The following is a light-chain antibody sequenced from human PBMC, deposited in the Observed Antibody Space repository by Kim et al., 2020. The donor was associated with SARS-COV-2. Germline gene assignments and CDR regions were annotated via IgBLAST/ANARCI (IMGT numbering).Light chain of an antibody. V-gene: IGLV4-69*01. Sequence: ATLPSPPSSGHSRYAIARHQPQPGKGRRYLMMPNRDGSHSKGGGLAGRFSGSSCGAERYPTIARLQSEDEADYYCQTWGTGIQWVFGGGTKLTVL. CDR3: QTWGTGIQWV. CDR2: PNRDGSH. CDR1: SGHSRYA. J-gene: IGLJ3*02.